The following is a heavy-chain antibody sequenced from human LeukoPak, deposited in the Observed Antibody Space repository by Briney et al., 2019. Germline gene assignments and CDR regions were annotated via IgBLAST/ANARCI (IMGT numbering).Heavy chain of an antibody. D-gene: IGHD6-19*01. CDR1: GFTFSSYG. Sequence: GGSLRLSCAASGFTFSSYGMHWVRQAPGKGLEWVAVISYDGSNKYYADSVKGRFTISRDNSKNTLYLQMNSLRAEDTAVYYCAKDSGGWNRAFDYWGQGTLVTVSS. V-gene: IGHV3-30*18. J-gene: IGHJ4*02. CDR3: AKDSGGWNRAFDY. CDR2: ISYDGSNK.